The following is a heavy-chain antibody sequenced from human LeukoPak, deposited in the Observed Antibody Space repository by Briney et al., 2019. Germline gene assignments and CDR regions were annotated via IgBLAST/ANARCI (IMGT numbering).Heavy chain of an antibody. CDR3: ARAGSGWRSDF. Sequence: PGGSLRLSCAASGFTFSSYSMNWVRQAPGKGREWVSSISTSSNYIYYADSVKGRFTISRDDAKNSLFLQMNSLRAEDTAVYYCARAGSGWRSDFWGQGTLVTVSS. CDR2: ISTSSNYI. D-gene: IGHD6-19*01. CDR1: GFTFSSYS. V-gene: IGHV3-21*01. J-gene: IGHJ4*02.